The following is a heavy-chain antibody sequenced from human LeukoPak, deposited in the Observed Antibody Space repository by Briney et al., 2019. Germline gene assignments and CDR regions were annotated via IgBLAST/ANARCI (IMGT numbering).Heavy chain of an antibody. D-gene: IGHD2-21*01. CDR3: AREKTACGGDCYDS. CDR1: GFTFSSYE. Sequence: GGSLRLSCAAPGFTFSSYEMNWVRKAPGKGLEGVSYISSSGTPIHYADSVKGRFTISRDNAKNSLFLQMNSLRAEDTAVYYCAREKTACGGDCYDSWGQGTLVTVSS. V-gene: IGHV3-48*03. CDR2: ISSSGTPI. J-gene: IGHJ4*02.